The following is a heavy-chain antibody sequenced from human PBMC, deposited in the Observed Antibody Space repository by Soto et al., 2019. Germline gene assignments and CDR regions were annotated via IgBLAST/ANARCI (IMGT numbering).Heavy chain of an antibody. CDR2: IYYSGST. J-gene: IGHJ5*02. CDR1: GGSISSYY. V-gene: IGHV4-59*01. CDR3: ARDQRREYYDSSGYWFDP. D-gene: IGHD3-22*01. Sequence: SETLSLTCTVSGGSISSYYWSWIRQPPGKGLEWIGYIYYSGSTNYNPSLKSRVTISVDTSKNQFSLKLSSVTAADTAVYYCARDQRREYYDSSGYWFDPWGQGTL.